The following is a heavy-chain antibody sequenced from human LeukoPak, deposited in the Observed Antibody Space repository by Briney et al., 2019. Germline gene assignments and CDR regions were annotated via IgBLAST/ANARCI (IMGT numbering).Heavy chain of an antibody. Sequence: GGSLRLSCAASGFTFSSYSMNWVRQAPGKGLEWVSYISSSSSTIYYADSVKGRFTISRDNAKNSLYLQMNSLRAEDTAVYYCARDRSRSWYYYGMDVWGQGTTVTVSS. D-gene: IGHD6-6*01. V-gene: IGHV3-48*04. CDR1: GFTFSSYS. CDR2: ISSSSSTI. CDR3: ARDRSRSWYYYGMDV. J-gene: IGHJ6*02.